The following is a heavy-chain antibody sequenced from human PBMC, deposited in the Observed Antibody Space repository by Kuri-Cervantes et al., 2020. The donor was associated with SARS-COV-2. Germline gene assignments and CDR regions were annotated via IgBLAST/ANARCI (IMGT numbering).Heavy chain of an antibody. CDR3: VTMILNTFDY. CDR2: IRYDGSNK. V-gene: IGHV3-30*02. J-gene: IGHJ4*02. CDR1: GFTFSSYG. Sequence: LSLTCAASGFTFSSYGMHWVRQAPGKGLEWVAFIRYDGSNKYYADSVKGRFTISRDNSKNTLYLQMNSLRAEDTAVYYCVTMILNTFDYWGQGTLVTVSS. D-gene: IGHD3-22*01.